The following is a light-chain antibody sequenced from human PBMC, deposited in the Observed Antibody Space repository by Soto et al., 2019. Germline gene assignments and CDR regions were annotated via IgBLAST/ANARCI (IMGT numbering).Light chain of an antibody. Sequence: EIVMTQSPATLSVSPGVTATLSCRGSQSVSYNLAWYQLKPGQGPRLLIYGAFSRATGIPARFSGSGSGTEFTLTISGLQSEDFAVYYCQQYKNWPPLTFGGGTKVEMK. V-gene: IGKV3-15*01. CDR2: GAF. CDR1: QSVSYN. J-gene: IGKJ4*01. CDR3: QQYKNWPPLT.